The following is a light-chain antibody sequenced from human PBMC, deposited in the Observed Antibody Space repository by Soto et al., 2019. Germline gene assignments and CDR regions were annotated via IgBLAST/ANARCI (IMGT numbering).Light chain of an antibody. CDR2: GPS. CDR3: QQYNNWPAMYT. V-gene: IGKV3D-15*01. CDR1: QSVSSY. J-gene: IGKJ5*01. Sequence: EIVLTQSPATLSLSPGERATLSCRASQSVSSYLAWYQQKPGQAPRLLVYGPSTRATGIPARFSGNGSGTEFTLTITGLQSEDFAVYYCQQYNNWPAMYTFGQGTRLEIK.